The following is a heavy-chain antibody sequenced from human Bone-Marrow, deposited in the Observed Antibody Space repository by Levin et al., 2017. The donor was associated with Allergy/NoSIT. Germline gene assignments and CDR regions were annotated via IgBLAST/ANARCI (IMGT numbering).Heavy chain of an antibody. Sequence: GESLKISCAASGFTVSSNHMSWVRQAPRKGLEWVSLIYSGGRGYYADSVRGRFTLSRDNSKNTLYLQLNSLSAEDTAVYYCAIYGSGNDYSAFDIWGQGTMVTVSS. CDR3: AIYGSGNDYSAFDI. V-gene: IGHV3-53*01. D-gene: IGHD3-10*01. J-gene: IGHJ3*02. CDR2: IYSGGRG. CDR1: GFTVSSNH.